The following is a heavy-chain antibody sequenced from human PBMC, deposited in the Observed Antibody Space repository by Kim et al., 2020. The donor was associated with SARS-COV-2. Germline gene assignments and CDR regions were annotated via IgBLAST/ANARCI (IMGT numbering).Heavy chain of an antibody. Sequence: TKYSGKFQGRVTITRDTSATTAYMELSSLTSEDTAVYYCARGIAVAATIDYWGQGTLVTVSS. D-gene: IGHD6-13*01. V-gene: IGHV1-3*01. CDR2: T. J-gene: IGHJ4*02. CDR3: ARGIAVAATIDY.